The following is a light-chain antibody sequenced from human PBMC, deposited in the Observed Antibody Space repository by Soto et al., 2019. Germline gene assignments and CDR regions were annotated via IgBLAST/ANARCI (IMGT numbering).Light chain of an antibody. V-gene: IGKV1-8*01. J-gene: IGKJ5*01. CDR2: DAS. Sequence: AIRMTQSPSSFSASTGDRVSITCRATQDIGTYLAWYQQIPGKAPKLLIYDASTLQTGVPSRFSGSGSGTDFTLTISYLQSEDFATYYCQQLNAYPLTFGQGTRLEIK. CDR3: QQLNAYPLT. CDR1: QDIGTY.